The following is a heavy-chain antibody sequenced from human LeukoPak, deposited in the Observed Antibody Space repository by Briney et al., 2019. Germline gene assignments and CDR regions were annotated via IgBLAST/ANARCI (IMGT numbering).Heavy chain of an antibody. Sequence: PSETLSLTYTVSGGSISSYYWSWIRQPPGKGLEWIGYIYYSGSTNYNPSLKSRVTISVDTSKNQFSLKLSSVTAADTAVYYCARPVEMATVDAFDIWGQGTMVTVSS. J-gene: IGHJ3*02. D-gene: IGHD5-24*01. CDR3: ARPVEMATVDAFDI. CDR1: GGSISSYY. CDR2: IYYSGST. V-gene: IGHV4-59*01.